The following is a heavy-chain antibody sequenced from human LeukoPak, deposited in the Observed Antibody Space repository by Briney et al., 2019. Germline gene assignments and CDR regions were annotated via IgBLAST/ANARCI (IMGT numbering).Heavy chain of an antibody. Sequence: SVKVPCKASGGTFSSYAISWLRQAPGQGLEWMGRIIPIFGTANYAQKFQGRVTITTDESTSTAYMELSSLRSEDTAVYYCARDGCSGGSCYSGTYYFDYWGQGTLVTVSS. CDR1: GGTFSSYA. D-gene: IGHD2-15*01. V-gene: IGHV1-69*05. CDR3: ARDGCSGGSCYSGTYYFDY. J-gene: IGHJ4*02. CDR2: IIPIFGTA.